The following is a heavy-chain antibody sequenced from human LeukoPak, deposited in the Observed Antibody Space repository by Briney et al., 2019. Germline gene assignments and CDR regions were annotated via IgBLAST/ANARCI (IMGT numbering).Heavy chain of an antibody. CDR2: ISGSGGST. CDR1: GFTFSSYA. V-gene: IGHV3-23*01. CDR3: AKVVPSNYYDSSGYLY. D-gene: IGHD3-22*01. Sequence: GGSQRLSCAASGFTFSSYAMSWVRQAPGKGLEWVSAISGSGGSTYYADSVKGRFTISRDNSKNTLYLQMNSLRAEDTAVYYCAKVVPSNYYDSSGYLYWGQGTLVTVSS. J-gene: IGHJ4*02.